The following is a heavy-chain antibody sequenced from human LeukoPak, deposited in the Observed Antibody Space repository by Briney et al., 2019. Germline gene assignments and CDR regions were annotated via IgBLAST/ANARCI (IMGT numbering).Heavy chain of an antibody. CDR2: ISSTVINT. Sequence: PAGSLRLSCAASGFTFSNYAMTWVRQAPGKGLEWVSSISSTVINTYNADSVKGRFTISRDNSKNTLYLQMNSLRADDTAIYYCAKGTVRFLEWSQRGYFDYWGQNILLTVSS. D-gene: IGHD3-3*01. V-gene: IGHV3-23*01. CDR3: AKGTVRFLEWSQRGYFDY. J-gene: IGHJ4*02. CDR1: GFTFSNYA.